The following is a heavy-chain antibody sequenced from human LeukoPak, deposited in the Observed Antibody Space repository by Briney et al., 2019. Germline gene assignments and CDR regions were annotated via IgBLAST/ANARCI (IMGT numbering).Heavy chain of an antibody. CDR3: ARVRPIAGTVKAFDM. CDR1: GGSISSGGYS. CDR2: IFHSGST. Sequence: SQTLSLTCAVSGGSISSGGYSWSWIRQPPGKGLEWIGYIFHSGSTYYNPSLKSRVTISVDTSKNQFSLKLSSVTAADTAVYYCARVRPIAGTVKAFDMWGQGTMVTVSS. J-gene: IGHJ3*02. V-gene: IGHV4-30-2*05. D-gene: IGHD1-7*01.